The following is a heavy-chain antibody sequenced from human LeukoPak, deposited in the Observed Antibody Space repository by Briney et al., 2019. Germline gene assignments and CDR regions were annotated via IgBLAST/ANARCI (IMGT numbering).Heavy chain of an antibody. CDR2: ISAYNGNT. D-gene: IGHD3-9*01. CDR3: ARDLHYDILTGYYTGFGGIDY. V-gene: IGHV1-18*01. J-gene: IGHJ4*02. Sequence: ASVKVSCKASGYTFTTHTIHWVRQAPGQRLEWMGWISAYNGNTNYAQKLQGRVTMTTDTSTGTAYMELRSLRSDDTAVYYCARDLHYDILTGYYTGFGGIDYWGQGTLVTVSS. CDR1: GYTFTTHT.